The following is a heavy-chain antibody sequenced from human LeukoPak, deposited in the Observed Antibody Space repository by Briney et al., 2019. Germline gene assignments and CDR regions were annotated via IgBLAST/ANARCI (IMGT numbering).Heavy chain of an antibody. Sequence: SETLSLTCTVFGGSISSYYWSWIRQTPGKGLEWIGYIYYSGSTNFNPSLKSRVTISVDTSKNQFSLKMSSVTAADTAVYFCARGGPPGYYYDYYMDVWGKGTTVTISS. CDR3: ARGGPPGYYYDYYMDV. J-gene: IGHJ6*03. CDR2: IYYSGST. CDR1: GGSISSYY. V-gene: IGHV4-59*01.